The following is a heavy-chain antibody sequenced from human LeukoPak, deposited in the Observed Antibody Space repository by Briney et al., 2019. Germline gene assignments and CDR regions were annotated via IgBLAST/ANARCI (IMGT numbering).Heavy chain of an antibody. CDR1: GFTFSSYW. Sequence: GGSLRLSCAASGFTFSSYWMSWVRQAPGKGLEWVANIKQDGSEKYYVDSVKGRFTISRDNAKNSLYLQMNSLRAEDTAVYYCARDFIVSYYDRSGFGYWGQGTLVTVSS. D-gene: IGHD3-22*01. J-gene: IGHJ4*02. V-gene: IGHV3-7*05. CDR3: ARDFIVSYYDRSGFGY. CDR2: IKQDGSEK.